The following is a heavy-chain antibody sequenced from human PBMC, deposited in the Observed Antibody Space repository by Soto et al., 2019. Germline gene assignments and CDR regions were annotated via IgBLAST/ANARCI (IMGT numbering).Heavy chain of an antibody. CDR2: IYHSGST. Sequence: VTLSLTCAVAGYSNSSGYYLVWIRQPPGKGLEWIGSIYHSGSTYYNPSLKSRVTISVDTSKNQFSLKLSSVTAADTAVYYCARDDSSNYVSYNWFDPWGQGTLVTVSS. CDR3: ARDDSSNYVSYNWFDP. D-gene: IGHD4-4*01. J-gene: IGHJ5*02. V-gene: IGHV4-38-2*02. CDR1: GYSNSSGYY.